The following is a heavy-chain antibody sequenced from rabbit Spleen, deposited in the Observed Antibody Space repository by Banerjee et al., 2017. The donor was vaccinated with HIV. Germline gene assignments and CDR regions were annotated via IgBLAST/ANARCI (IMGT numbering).Heavy chain of an antibody. J-gene: IGHJ4*01. CDR3: ARGIDYAGYAGFGYVSIYYFNL. CDR1: GFSFSSYY. D-gene: IGHD4-2*01. Sequence: QEQLEESGGGLVQPEGSLTLACTASGFSFSSYYMCWVRQAPGKGLEWIACIDTGFGGTTYSASWAKGRFTISKTSSTTVTLQMTSLTAADTATYFCARGIDYAGYAGFGYVSIYYFNLWGQGTLVTVS. V-gene: IGHV1S45*01. CDR2: IDTGFGGTT.